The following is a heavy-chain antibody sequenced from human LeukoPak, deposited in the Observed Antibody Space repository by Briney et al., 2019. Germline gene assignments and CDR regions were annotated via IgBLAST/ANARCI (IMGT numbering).Heavy chain of an antibody. CDR3: ARDLGDCSSTSCYFWFDP. CDR2: ISSSSSTI. J-gene: IGHJ5*02. CDR1: GFTFSSYS. Sequence: GGSLRLSCAASGFTFSSYSMNWVRQAPGKGLEWVSYISSSSSTIYYADSVKGRFTISRDNAKNSLYLQMNSLRDEDTAVYYCARDLGDCSSTSCYFWFDPWGQGTLVTVSS. V-gene: IGHV3-48*02. D-gene: IGHD2-2*01.